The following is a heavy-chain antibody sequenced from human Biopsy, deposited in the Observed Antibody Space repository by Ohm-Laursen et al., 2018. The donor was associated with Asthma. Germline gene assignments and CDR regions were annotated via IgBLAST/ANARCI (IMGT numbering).Heavy chain of an antibody. CDR3: AKEVFPGWELRRGPDS. J-gene: IGHJ4*02. CDR1: GFSFSNYG. V-gene: IGHV3-30*18. Sequence: SLRLSCAAFGFSFSNYGMHWVRQAPGKGLDWVAVISFDGTIRNYTDSVKGQFTISRDNSRNTLHLEMNSLRAEDTAVYFCAKEVFPGWELRRGPDSWGQGTLVTVSS. D-gene: IGHD1-26*01. CDR2: ISFDGTIR.